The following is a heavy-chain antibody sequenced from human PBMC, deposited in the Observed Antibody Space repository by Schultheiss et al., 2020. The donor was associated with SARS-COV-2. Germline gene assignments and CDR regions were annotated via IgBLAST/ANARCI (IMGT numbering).Heavy chain of an antibody. Sequence: SQTLSLTCTVSGGSISSYYWSWIRQPPGKGLEWIGYIYYSGSTNYNPSLKSRVTISVDTSKNQFSLKLSSVTAADTAVYYCARRGAYSSGFFYYYYGMDVWGQGTTVTVSS. CDR2: IYYSGST. V-gene: IGHV4-59*01. CDR1: GGSISSYY. D-gene: IGHD6-19*01. J-gene: IGHJ6*02. CDR3: ARRGAYSSGFFYYYYGMDV.